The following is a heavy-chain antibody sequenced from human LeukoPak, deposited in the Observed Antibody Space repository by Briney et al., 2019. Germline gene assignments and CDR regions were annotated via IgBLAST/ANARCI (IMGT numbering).Heavy chain of an antibody. CDR1: GYTFTGYY. CDR2: INPNSGDT. D-gene: IGHD3-16*01. Sequence: ASVKVSCKASGYTFTGYYMHWVRQAPGQGLEWTGWINPNSGDTKYSQKFQGRVTMTRDTSISTAYMELSSLRSDDTAVYYCATQRGSYLWGTDFDYWGQGTLVTVSS. CDR3: ATQRGSYLWGTDFDY. V-gene: IGHV1-2*02. J-gene: IGHJ4*02.